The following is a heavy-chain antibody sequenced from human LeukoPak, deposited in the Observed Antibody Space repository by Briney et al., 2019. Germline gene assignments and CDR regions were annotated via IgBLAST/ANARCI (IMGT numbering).Heavy chain of an antibody. J-gene: IGHJ4*02. V-gene: IGHV3-48*03. Sequence: GGSLRLSCAASGFTFSSYEMNWVRQAPGKGLEWVSYISSSGSTIYYADSVKGRFTISRDNSKNTLYLQMNSLRAEDTAVYYCAKARYSGYDWYFDYWGQGTLVTVSS. CDR2: ISSSGSTI. D-gene: IGHD5-12*01. CDR1: GFTFSSYE. CDR3: AKARYSGYDWYFDY.